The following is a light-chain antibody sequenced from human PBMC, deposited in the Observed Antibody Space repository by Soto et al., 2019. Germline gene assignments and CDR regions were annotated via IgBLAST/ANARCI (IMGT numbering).Light chain of an antibody. CDR3: CSYTSISTSAV. Sequence: QSALTQPASVSGSPGQSITISCTGTSSDIGDYTHVSWYQQHPGKAPKLIIYEVSDRPSGVSNRFSGSKSGNTASLTISGLQTKDEADCYCCSYTSISTSAVFGGGTKLTVL. J-gene: IGLJ2*01. V-gene: IGLV2-14*01. CDR1: SSDIGDYTH. CDR2: EVS.